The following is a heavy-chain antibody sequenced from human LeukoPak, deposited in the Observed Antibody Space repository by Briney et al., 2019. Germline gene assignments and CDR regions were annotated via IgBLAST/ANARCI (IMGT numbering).Heavy chain of an antibody. CDR1: GFTFSSYG. CDR3: ARETVDTAIYYYYGMDV. CDR2: IWYDGSNK. Sequence: PGRSLTLSCAASGFTFSSYGMHWVRQAPSKELERVAVIWYDGSNKCYADSVKGRFTISRDNSKNTLYLQMNSLRAEDTAVYYCARETVDTAIYYYYGMDVWGQGTTVTVSS. J-gene: IGHJ6*02. V-gene: IGHV3-33*01. D-gene: IGHD5-18*01.